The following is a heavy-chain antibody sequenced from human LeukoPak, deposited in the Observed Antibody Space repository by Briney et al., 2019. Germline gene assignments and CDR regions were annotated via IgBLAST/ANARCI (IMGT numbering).Heavy chain of an antibody. CDR1: GYNFMNYG. V-gene: IGHV1-18*01. D-gene: IGHD5/OR15-5a*01. CDR2: IGPKNGNT. J-gene: IGHJ6*03. Sequence: ASVKVSCKASGYNFMNYGISWVRQAPGQGLEWMGWIGPKNGNTYFGQNFLGRVTLTADTSTTTVYMELTSLRSDDTATYYCARRHSVLTDPLSHYYYYMDVWGKGTTVIVSS. CDR3: ARRHSVLTDPLSHYYYYMDV.